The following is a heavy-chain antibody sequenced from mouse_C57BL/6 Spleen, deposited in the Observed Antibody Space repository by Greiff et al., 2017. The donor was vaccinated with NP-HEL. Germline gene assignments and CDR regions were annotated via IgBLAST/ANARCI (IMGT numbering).Heavy chain of an antibody. CDR1: GYTFTDYN. CDR3: ARLGYDSFAY. Sequence: VQLQQSGPELVKPGASVKIPCKASGYTFTDYNMDWVKQSHGKSLEWIGDINPNNGGTIYNQKFKGKATLTVDKSSSTAYMELRSLTSEDTAVYYCARLGYDSFAYWGQGTLVTVSA. CDR2: INPNNGGT. J-gene: IGHJ3*01. D-gene: IGHD2-4*01. V-gene: IGHV1-18*01.